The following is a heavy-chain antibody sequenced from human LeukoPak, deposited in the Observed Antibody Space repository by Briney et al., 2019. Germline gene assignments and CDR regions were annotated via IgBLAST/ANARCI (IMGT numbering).Heavy chain of an antibody. D-gene: IGHD5-18*01. CDR3: AKDRRSTAMVMLLWDY. Sequence: PGGSLRLSCAASGFTFSSYAMSWVRQAPGQGLEWVSALSGSGGGTYYEDSVKGRFTISRDTSKNTLYLQMNSLRAEDTAVYYCAKDRRSTAMVMLLWDYWGQGTLVTVSS. J-gene: IGHJ4*02. CDR1: GFTFSSYA. CDR2: LSGSGGGT. V-gene: IGHV3-23*01.